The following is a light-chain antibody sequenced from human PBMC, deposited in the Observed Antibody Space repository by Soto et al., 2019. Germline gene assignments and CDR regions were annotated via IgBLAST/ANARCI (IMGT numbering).Light chain of an antibody. CDR2: VVS. V-gene: IGLV2-14*01. J-gene: IGLJ1*01. Sequence: QSVLTQPASVSGSPGQSITISCTGTSSDVGGFKYVSWYQQHPDKAPKLIIYVVSNRPSGVSNRFSGSKSGNTASLTISGLQAEDEADYYGGSYTSSDSPYVFGTGTKLTVL. CDR1: SSDVGGFKY. CDR3: GSYTSSDSPYV.